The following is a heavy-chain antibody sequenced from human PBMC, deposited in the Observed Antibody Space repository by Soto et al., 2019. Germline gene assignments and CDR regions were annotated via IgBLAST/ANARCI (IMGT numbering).Heavy chain of an antibody. Sequence: GGSLRLSCAGSGFTLTRSAVSWVRQAPGKGLEWVSGISAGGGGTYYADSVKGRFTISRDISKNSVSLQMNSLRAEDTAVYYCAREYTAWPLAYGLDVWGQGTTVTVSS. CDR2: ISAGGGGT. V-gene: IGHV3-23*01. J-gene: IGHJ6*02. D-gene: IGHD2-2*02. CDR1: GFTLTRSA. CDR3: AREYTAWPLAYGLDV.